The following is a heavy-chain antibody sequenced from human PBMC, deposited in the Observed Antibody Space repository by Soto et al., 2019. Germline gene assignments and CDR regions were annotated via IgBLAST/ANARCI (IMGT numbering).Heavy chain of an antibody. CDR3: AKDPTGSSLYYFDY. J-gene: IGHJ4*02. Sequence: EVQLVESGGGLGQPGRSLRLSCAASGFTFDDYAMHWVRQAPGKGLEWVSGISWNSGSIGYADSVKGRFTISRDNAKNSLYLQMNSLRAEDTALYYCAKDPTGSSLYYFDYWGQGTLVTVSS. CDR1: GFTFDDYA. CDR2: ISWNSGSI. D-gene: IGHD1-26*01. V-gene: IGHV3-9*01.